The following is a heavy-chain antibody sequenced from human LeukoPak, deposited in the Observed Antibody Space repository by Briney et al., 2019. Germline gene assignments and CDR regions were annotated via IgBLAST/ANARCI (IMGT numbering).Heavy chain of an antibody. J-gene: IGHJ4*02. D-gene: IGHD5-18*01. V-gene: IGHV4-59*01. Sequence: PSETLSLTCTVSGGSISSYYWSWIRQPPGKGLEWIGYIYYSGSTKYNPSLKSRVTISVDTSKNQFSLKLSSVTAADTAVYYCARSWIQLWLPLEYWGQGTLVTVSS. CDR2: IYYSGST. CDR1: GGSISSYY. CDR3: ARSWIQLWLPLEY.